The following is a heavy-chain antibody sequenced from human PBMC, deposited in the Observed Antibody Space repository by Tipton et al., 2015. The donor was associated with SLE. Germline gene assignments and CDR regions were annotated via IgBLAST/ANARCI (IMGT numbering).Heavy chain of an antibody. CDR3: ARASWDHRGSGSFSDY. CDR2: IYQDGST. V-gene: IGHV4-38-2*02. D-gene: IGHD3-10*01. Sequence: TLSLTCTVSGYSISSGYFWGWVRQPPGKGLAWIGTIYQDGSTYYNPSLKSRVTISLDMSRNQFSLILSSVTAADTAVYYCARASWDHRGSGSFSDYWGQGKLVTVSS. J-gene: IGHJ4*02. CDR1: GYSISSGYF.